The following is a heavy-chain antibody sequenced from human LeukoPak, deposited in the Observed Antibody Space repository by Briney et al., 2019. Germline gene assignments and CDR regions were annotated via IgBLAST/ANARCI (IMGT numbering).Heavy chain of an antibody. CDR1: GFTFSSYS. Sequence: GGSLRLSCAASGFTFSSYSMNWVRQAPGRGPEWVANVNRDGSETYYLDSVKGRFTISKDNAKNSLYLQMNSLRAEDTALYHCARNNGMDVWGQGTTVIVSS. CDR2: VNRDGSET. CDR3: ARNNGMDV. J-gene: IGHJ6*02. V-gene: IGHV3-7*03.